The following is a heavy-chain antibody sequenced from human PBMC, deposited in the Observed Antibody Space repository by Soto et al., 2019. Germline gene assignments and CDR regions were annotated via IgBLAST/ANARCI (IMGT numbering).Heavy chain of an antibody. V-gene: IGHV3-30-3*01. D-gene: IGHD3-22*01. Sequence: QVQLVESGGGVVQPGRSLRLSCAASGFTFSSYAMHWVRQAPGKGLEWVAVISYVGSNKYYADSVKGRFTISRDDSKNTLYLQMNSLRAEDTAVYYCARGISYYYDSSGYYWGQGTLVTVSS. CDR1: GFTFSSYA. CDR3: ARGISYYYDSSGYY. CDR2: ISYVGSNK. J-gene: IGHJ4*02.